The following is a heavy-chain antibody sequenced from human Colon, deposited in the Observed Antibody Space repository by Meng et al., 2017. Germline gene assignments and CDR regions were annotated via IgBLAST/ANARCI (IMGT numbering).Heavy chain of an antibody. D-gene: IGHD4-23*01. CDR1: GFTFYSYA. J-gene: IGHJ6*02. V-gene: IGHV3-23*01. CDR2: ITITGGST. CDR3: ARVRPGNNSHYYGLDV. Sequence: GESLKISCAASGFTFYSYAMTWVRQAPGKGLQWVSGITITGGSTYYAESVKGRCTIARDASKNTLFLEMNSLRAEDTAVYYCARVRPGNNSHYYGLDVWGQGTTVTVSS.